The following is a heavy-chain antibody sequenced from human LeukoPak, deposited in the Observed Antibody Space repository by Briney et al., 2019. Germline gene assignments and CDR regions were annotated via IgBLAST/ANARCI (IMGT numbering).Heavy chain of an antibody. V-gene: IGHV3-15*01. CDR1: GFSISNDW. J-gene: IGHJ4*02. CDR3: TLIKGWGSGSYYLDY. CDR2: VKSKASGETT. D-gene: IGHD3-10*01. Sequence: GGSLRLSCAASGFSISNDWMSWVRQAPGKGLEWIGRVKSKASGETTDYAAPVKGRFTISRDDAKNTLHLQMNSLKTEDTAVYYCTLIKGWGSGSYYLDYWGQGTLVTVSS.